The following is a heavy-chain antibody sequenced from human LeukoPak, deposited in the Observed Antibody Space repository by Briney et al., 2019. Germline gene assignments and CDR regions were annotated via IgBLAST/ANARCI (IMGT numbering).Heavy chain of an antibody. Sequence: SETLSLTCAVYGGSFSDYYWSWIRQPPGKGLEWIGEINHSGSTNYNPSLKGRVSISVDTSKNQFSLKLSSVTAADTAVYYCARDHGYSSGWYGGPGYWGQGTLVTVSS. CDR1: GGSFSDYY. CDR3: ARDHGYSSGWYGGPGY. D-gene: IGHD6-19*01. J-gene: IGHJ4*02. CDR2: INHSGST. V-gene: IGHV4-34*09.